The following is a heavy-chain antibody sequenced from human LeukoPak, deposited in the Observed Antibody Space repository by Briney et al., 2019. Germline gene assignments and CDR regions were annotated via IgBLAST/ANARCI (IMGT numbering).Heavy chain of an antibody. CDR3: ARVGLWSGYKFDY. J-gene: IGHJ4*02. D-gene: IGHD3-3*01. CDR1: GGTFSSYT. CDR2: IIPILGIA. V-gene: IGHV1-69*02. Sequence: SVKVSCKASGGTFSSYTISWVRQAPGQGLEWMGRIIPILGIANYAQKFQGRVTITADKSTSTAYMELSSLRSEDTAVYYCARVGLWSGYKFDYWGQGTLVTVSS.